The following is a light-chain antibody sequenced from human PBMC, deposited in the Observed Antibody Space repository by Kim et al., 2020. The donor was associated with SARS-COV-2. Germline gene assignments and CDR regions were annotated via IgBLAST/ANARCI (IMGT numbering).Light chain of an antibody. CDR3: CSHAGGGTML. CDR1: SSDIGSYSL. Sequence: QSALTQPASVSGSPGQSITISCTGTSSDIGSYSLVSWYQQYPGEAPKLMIYEGSKRPSGVSPRFSGPKSGNMASLTISGLQAEDEADYYCCSHAGGGTMLFGGGTQLTVL. CDR2: EGS. J-gene: IGLJ2*01. V-gene: IGLV2-23*01.